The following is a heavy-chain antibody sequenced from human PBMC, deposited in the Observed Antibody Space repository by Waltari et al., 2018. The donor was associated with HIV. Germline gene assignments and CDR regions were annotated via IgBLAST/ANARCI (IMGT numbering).Heavy chain of an antibody. CDR2: IDTDTGNP. Sequence: QVQLVQSGSEFKKPGASVKVSSTASGYTFTIFPLTWVRRAPGQGLEWMGWIDTDTGNPTYAQGFTERFVLSLDTAVSTAYLQISSLKAEDTAVYYCARRDASGWFSFDYWGQGTLVTVSS. J-gene: IGHJ4*02. CDR1: GYTFTIFP. CDR3: ARRDASGWFSFDY. D-gene: IGHD6-19*01. V-gene: IGHV7-4-1*02.